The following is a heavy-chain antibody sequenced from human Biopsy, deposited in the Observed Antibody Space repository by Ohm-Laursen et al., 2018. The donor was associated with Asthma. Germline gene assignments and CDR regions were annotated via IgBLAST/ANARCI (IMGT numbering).Heavy chain of an antibody. Sequence: EASVKVSCKASGDSFSNYAISWVRQAPGQGLEWMGGLIPVLGTPDHAQMFEGRVTITADESTSTAYMELSSLSSEGTAVYYCARGYSGSDRIVYYYYGLEVWGQGTTVTVSS. J-gene: IGHJ6*02. V-gene: IGHV1-69*13. CDR1: GDSFSNYA. CDR3: ARGYSGSDRIVYYYYGLEV. CDR2: LIPVLGTP. D-gene: IGHD5-12*01.